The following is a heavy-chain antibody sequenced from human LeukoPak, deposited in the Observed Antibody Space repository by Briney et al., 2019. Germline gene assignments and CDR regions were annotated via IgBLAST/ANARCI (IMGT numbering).Heavy chain of an antibody. Sequence: SETLSLTCAVYGGSFSGYYWSWIRQPPGKGLEWIGEINHSGSTNYNPSLKSRVTISVDTSKNQFSLKLSSVTAADTAVYYCARGLRGDHYYDSGGYSNSAPRYFDYWGQGTLVTVSS. D-gene: IGHD3-22*01. J-gene: IGHJ4*02. V-gene: IGHV4-34*01. CDR1: GGSFSGYY. CDR2: INHSGST. CDR3: ARGLRGDHYYDSGGYSNSAPRYFDY.